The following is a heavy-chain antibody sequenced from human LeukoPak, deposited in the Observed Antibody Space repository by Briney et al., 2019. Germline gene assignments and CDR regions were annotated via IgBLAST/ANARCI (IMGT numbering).Heavy chain of an antibody. J-gene: IGHJ3*02. Sequence: KPGGSLRLSCTASGFTLSRYEMRWIRQAPGKGLEWVSSVDYSGGDTHYADSVKGRFTISRDNSKNPLYLQLSSLRGDHTAVYYCAAPLSRNTVTTWLSYLHDPFDIWGQGTMVTVSS. CDR3: AAPLSRNTVTTWLSYLHDPFDI. V-gene: IGHV3-23*01. D-gene: IGHD4-11*01. CDR1: GFTLSRYE. CDR2: VDYSGGDT.